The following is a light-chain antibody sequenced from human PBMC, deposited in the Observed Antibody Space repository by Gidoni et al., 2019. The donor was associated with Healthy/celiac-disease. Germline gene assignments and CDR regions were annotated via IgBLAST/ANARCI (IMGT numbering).Light chain of an antibody. CDR1: SSDVGGYYS. CDR2: EVS. Sequence: QSALTQPASVSGSPGQSITISCTGTSSDVGGYYSVSWYQQHPGKAPKLMIYEVSTRPSGVSNRFSGSKAGNTASLTISGLQAEDEADYYCSSYTSSSTWVFGGGTKLTVL. V-gene: IGLV2-14*01. J-gene: IGLJ3*02. CDR3: SSYTSSSTWV.